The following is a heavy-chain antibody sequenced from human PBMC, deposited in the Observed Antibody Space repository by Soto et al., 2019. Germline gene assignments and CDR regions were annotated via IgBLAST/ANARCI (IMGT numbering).Heavy chain of an antibody. J-gene: IGHJ4*02. V-gene: IGHV3-7*05. CDR3: ARDGLGGFFDY. Sequence: GGSLRLSCAASGFILSSHWISWVRQAPGKGLEWVANVKDDGSEQQYADSVKGLFTIARDNAKNSVYLQMNSLGAEDTAVYYCARDGLGGFFDYWGQGIQVTVSS. CDR1: GFILSSHW. D-gene: IGHD3-3*01. CDR2: VKDDGSEQ.